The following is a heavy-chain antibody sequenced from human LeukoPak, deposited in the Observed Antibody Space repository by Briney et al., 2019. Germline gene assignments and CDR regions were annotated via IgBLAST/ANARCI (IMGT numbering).Heavy chain of an antibody. CDR1: GLTVTNNY. J-gene: IGHJ4*02. CDR3: TSGEYHLTY. V-gene: IGHV3-66*01. CDR2: IYTNGNT. Sequence: AGSLRLSCAASGLTVTNNYWNWVRQPPGKGPEWISLIYTNGNTQYADSVKGRFTFSRDISKNTLYLQMHSLRVEDPAVYFCTSGEYHLTYWGQGTLVSVSS. D-gene: IGHD4-17*01.